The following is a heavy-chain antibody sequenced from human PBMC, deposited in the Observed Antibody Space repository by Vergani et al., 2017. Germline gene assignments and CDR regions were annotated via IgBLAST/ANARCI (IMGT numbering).Heavy chain of an antibody. V-gene: IGHV3-53*04. Sequence: EVQLVESGGGLVQPGGSLRLSCAASGFTVSSNYMSWVRQAPGKGLEWVSVIYSGGSTYYADSVKGRFTISRHNSKNTLYLQMNSLRAEDTAVYYCARGDYYDSSGYYLIDYWGQGTLVTVSS. CDR3: ARGDYYDSSGYYLIDY. J-gene: IGHJ4*02. CDR2: IYSGGST. D-gene: IGHD3-22*01. CDR1: GFTVSSNY.